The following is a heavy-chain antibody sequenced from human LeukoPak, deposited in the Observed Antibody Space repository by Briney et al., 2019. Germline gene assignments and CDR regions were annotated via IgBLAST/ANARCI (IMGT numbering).Heavy chain of an antibody. CDR1: GASISSYY. CDR3: ARHDYSNYPPNNWFDP. J-gene: IGHJ5*02. CDR2: IFYGGSS. V-gene: IGHV4-59*08. D-gene: IGHD4-4*01. Sequence: SETLSLTCTVSGASISSYYWSWIRQPPGKGLEWIGYIFYGGSSNYNPSLKSRVTISVDASKDQFSLTLSSVTAADTAIYYCARHDYSNYPPNNWFDPWGQGTLVTVSS.